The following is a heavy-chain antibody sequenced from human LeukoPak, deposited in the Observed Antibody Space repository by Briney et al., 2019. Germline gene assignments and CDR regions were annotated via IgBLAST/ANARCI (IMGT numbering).Heavy chain of an antibody. CDR1: GFTFSSYA. CDR2: ISGGGGST. D-gene: IGHD1-26*01. CDR3: AKYSGSLWY. V-gene: IGHV3-23*01. Sequence: GGSLRLSCAASGFTFSSYAMSWVRQAPGKGLEWVSGISGGGGSTSYADSVKGRFTISRDNSKNTLYLQMNSLRAEDTAVYYCAKYSGSLWYWGQGTLVTVSS. J-gene: IGHJ4*02.